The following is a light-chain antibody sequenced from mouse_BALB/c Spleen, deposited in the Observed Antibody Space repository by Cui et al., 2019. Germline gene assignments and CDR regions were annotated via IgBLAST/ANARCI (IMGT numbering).Light chain of an antibody. CDR2: STS. CDR1: SSVSY. J-gene: IGKJ5*01. V-gene: IGKV4-57*01. Sequence: QIVLTQSPAIMSASPGEKVTITCSASSSVSYMHWFQQKPGTSPKLWIYSTSNLASGVPARFSGSGSGTSYSPTISRMEAEDAATYYCQQRSSSLTFGAGTKLELK. CDR3: QQRSSSLT.